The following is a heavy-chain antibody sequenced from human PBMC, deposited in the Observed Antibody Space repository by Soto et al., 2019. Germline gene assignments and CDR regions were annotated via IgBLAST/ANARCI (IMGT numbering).Heavy chain of an antibody. D-gene: IGHD6-19*01. CDR2: IYYTGST. CDR3: ARGVDRQWADY. J-gene: IGHJ4*02. V-gene: IGHV4-59*01. CDR1: GGTISFYG. Sequence: FGTKPLTCTVAGGTISFYGRRLVRQHPGKGLEWIGYIYYTGSTNYNPSFKSRVTMSLDTSKNQFSLKLSSVTAADTAVYYCARGVDRQWADYWGQGTLVTVSS.